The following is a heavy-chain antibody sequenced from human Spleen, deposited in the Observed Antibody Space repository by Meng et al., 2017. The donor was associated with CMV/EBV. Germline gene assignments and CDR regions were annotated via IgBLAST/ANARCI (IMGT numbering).Heavy chain of an antibody. CDR3: ARTPYDFWSGYQGAEGNFDY. CDR2: ISPYNGNT. J-gene: IGHJ4*02. V-gene: IGHV1-18*01. CDR1: GYTFTSYG. D-gene: IGHD3-3*01. Sequence: ASVKVSCKASGYTFTSYGISWVRQAPRQGLEWMGWISPYNGNTNYAQKLQGRVTMTTDTSTSTAYMELRSLRSDDTAVYYCARTPYDFWSGYQGAEGNFDYWGQGTLVTVSS.